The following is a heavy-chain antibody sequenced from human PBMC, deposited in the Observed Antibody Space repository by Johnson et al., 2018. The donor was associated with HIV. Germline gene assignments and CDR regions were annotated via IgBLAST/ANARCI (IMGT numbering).Heavy chain of an antibody. Sequence: QVQLVESGGGVVQPGRSLRLSCAASGFTFSTYGMHWVRQATGKGLEWVSGIGTSGTTSYDDSVKGRFTIFRDNSKNKLYVQMTSLGAEDTAGYYCARAPPYGDYGDTFDIWGQGTMVSVSS. D-gene: IGHD4-17*01. CDR3: ARAPPYGDYGDTFDI. CDR2: IGTSGTT. V-gene: IGHV3-NL1*01. J-gene: IGHJ3*02. CDR1: GFTFSTYG.